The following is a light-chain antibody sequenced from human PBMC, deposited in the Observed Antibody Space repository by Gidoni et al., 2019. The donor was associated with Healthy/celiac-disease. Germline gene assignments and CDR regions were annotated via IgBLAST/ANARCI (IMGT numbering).Light chain of an antibody. V-gene: IGLV2-11*01. CDR2: DVS. J-gene: IGLJ3*02. CDR3: CSYAGTYTSFWV. CDR1: SSDVGGYNS. Sequence: QSVTISCTGTSSDVGGYNSVSWYQQHPGKAPKLMISDVSKRPSGVPDRFSGSKSGNTASLTISGLQAEDEADYYCCSYAGTYTSFWVFGGGTKLTVL.